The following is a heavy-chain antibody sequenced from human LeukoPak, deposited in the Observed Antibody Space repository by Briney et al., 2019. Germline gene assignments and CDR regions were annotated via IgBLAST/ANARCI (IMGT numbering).Heavy chain of an antibody. V-gene: IGHV3-53*01. D-gene: IGHD5-24*01. CDR2: IYSGGST. CDR3: ARAPPRDAYNLGY. J-gene: IGHJ4*02. CDR1: GFTVSSNY. Sequence: GGSLRLSCAASGFTVSSNYMSWVRQAPEKGLEWVSVIYSGGSTYYADSVKGRFTISRDNSKNTLYLQMNSQRAEDTAVYFCARAPPRDAYNLGYWGQGTLVTVSS.